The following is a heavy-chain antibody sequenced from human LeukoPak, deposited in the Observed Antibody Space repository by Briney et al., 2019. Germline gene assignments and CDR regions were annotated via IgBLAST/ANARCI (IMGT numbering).Heavy chain of an antibody. J-gene: IGHJ3*02. Sequence: VASVKVSCKASGYNFSSYVISWVRQAPGQGLEWMGWISGYKGNTNYAQKLQGRVTMTTDTSTSTAYMELRRLRSDDTAVYYCAREGEYYDSSGYPTDAFDIWGQGTMVTVSS. V-gene: IGHV1-18*01. CDR1: GYNFSSYV. CDR2: ISGYKGNT. D-gene: IGHD3-22*01. CDR3: AREGEYYDSSGYPTDAFDI.